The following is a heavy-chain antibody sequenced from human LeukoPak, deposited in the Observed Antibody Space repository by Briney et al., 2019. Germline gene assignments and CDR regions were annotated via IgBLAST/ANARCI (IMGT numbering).Heavy chain of an antibody. D-gene: IGHD3-22*01. CDR2: IYSGGSA. Sequence: GGSLRLSCAVSGFSISDNFMGWVRQTPGKGLEWVSVIYSGGSADYSDSVKGRFTLSRDNSKNTLYLQMNSLRAEDTAVYYCASCFDSSGSPYFDYWGQGTLVTVSS. J-gene: IGHJ4*02. V-gene: IGHV3-53*01. CDR3: ASCFDSSGSPYFDY. CDR1: GFSISDNF.